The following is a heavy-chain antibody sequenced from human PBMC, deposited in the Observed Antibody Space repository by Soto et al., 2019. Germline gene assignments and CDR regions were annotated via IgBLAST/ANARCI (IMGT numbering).Heavy chain of an antibody. J-gene: IGHJ3*02. Sequence: QITLKESGPTLVKPTQTLTLTCTFSGFSLSTSGVGVGWIRQPPGKALEWLALIYWDDDKRYSPSLKSRLTITKDTSKNQVVLTMTNMDPVDTATYYCAHRRISGPLLLWFGEPDIGAFDIWGQGTMVTVSS. CDR3: AHRRISGPLLLWFGEPDIGAFDI. D-gene: IGHD3-10*01. CDR1: GFSLSTSGVG. CDR2: IYWDDDK. V-gene: IGHV2-5*02.